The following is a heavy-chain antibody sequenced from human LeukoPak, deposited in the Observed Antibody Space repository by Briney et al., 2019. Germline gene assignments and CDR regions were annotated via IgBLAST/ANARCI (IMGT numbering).Heavy chain of an antibody. Sequence: SETLSITSAVYGGSFSRYYWSWIRQPPGKVLKWIGETNHSGSTNYNPSLMRRVTISVDTSKNQFSLKLSSVTAADTAVYYCARRYCSSTSCYGFDYWGQGTLVTVSS. V-gene: IGHV4-34*01. D-gene: IGHD2-2*01. CDR2: TNHSGST. CDR3: ARRYCSSTSCYGFDY. CDR1: GGSFSRYY. J-gene: IGHJ4*02.